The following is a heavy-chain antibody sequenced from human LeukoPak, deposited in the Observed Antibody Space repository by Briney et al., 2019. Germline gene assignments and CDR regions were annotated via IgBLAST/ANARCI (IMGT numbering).Heavy chain of an antibody. V-gene: IGHV3-53*01. Sequence: GGSLRLSCAASGFTVSGNYMSWVRQAPEKGLDWVSVIYSDGSTSYADSVKGRFTISRDNSKNTLYLQMNSLRAEDTAIYYCARGLYYYVMDVWGPGTTVTVSS. CDR3: ARGLYYYVMDV. J-gene: IGHJ6*02. CDR1: GFTVSGNY. CDR2: IYSDGST.